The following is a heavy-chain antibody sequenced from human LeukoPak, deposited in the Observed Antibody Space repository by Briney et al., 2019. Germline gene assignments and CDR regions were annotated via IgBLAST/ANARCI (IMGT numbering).Heavy chain of an antibody. CDR3: ARVPYYYDATGDPKDWYFDL. D-gene: IGHD3-22*01. V-gene: IGHV3-21*01. CDR2: ISSSSSYI. Sequence: NPGGSLRLSCAASGFTFSNYNLIWVRQAPGKGLEWVLSISSSSSYIYYADSVKGRFSISRDNAKNSLYLQMNSLRAEDTAVYYCARVPYYYDATGDPKDWYFDLWGRGTLVTVSS. J-gene: IGHJ2*01. CDR1: GFTFSNYN.